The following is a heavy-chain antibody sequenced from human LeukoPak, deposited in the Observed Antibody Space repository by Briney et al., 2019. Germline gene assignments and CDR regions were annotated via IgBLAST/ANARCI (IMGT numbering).Heavy chain of an antibody. CDR2: ISGSGGST. Sequence: GGSLRLSCAASGFTFSSYAMSWVRQAPGKGLEWVSAISGSGGSTYYADSVKGRFTISRDNSKNTLYLQMNSLRAEDTAVYYCARDDTITMIPQFDYWGQGTLVTVSS. CDR1: GFTFSSYA. CDR3: ARDDTITMIPQFDY. V-gene: IGHV3-23*01. D-gene: IGHD3-22*01. J-gene: IGHJ4*02.